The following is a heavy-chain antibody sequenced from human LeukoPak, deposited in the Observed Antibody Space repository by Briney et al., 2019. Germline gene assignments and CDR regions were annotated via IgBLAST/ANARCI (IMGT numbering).Heavy chain of an antibody. V-gene: IGHV1-2*02. Sequence: VASVKVSCKASGYTFTGYYMHWVRQAPGQGLEWMGWINPNSGGTNYAQKFQGRVTMTRDTSISTAYMELSRLRSDDTAVYYCAREITVTTDWFDPWGQGTLVTVSS. CDR2: INPNSGGT. D-gene: IGHD4-11*01. CDR1: GYTFTGYY. J-gene: IGHJ5*02. CDR3: AREITVTTDWFDP.